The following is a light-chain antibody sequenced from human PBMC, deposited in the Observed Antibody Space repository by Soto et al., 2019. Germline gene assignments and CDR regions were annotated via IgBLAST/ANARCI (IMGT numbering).Light chain of an antibody. CDR1: SSNIGTKT. Sequence: QAVVTQPPSASGAPGQRVTISCSGSSSNIGTKTVNWYQQLPGTAPKLLIYSNNRRPSGVPDRFSGSKSGTSASLAISGLQSEDEADYFCAAWDDSLAGVVFGGGTKLTVL. CDR2: SNN. V-gene: IGLV1-44*01. CDR3: AAWDDSLAGVV. J-gene: IGLJ2*01.